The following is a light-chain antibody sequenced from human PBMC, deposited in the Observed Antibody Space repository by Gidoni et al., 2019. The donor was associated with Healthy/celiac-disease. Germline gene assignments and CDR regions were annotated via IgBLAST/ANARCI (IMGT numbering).Light chain of an antibody. J-gene: IGLJ3*02. Sequence: QSALTQPASVSGSPGQSITISCTGTSSDVGGYNYVSWYQQHLGKAPKIMIYDVSNRPSGVSNRFSGSKSGTPASLTISGLQAEDEADYYCSSYTSSSTRRVFGGGTKLTVL. CDR2: DVS. CDR3: SSYTSSSTRRV. CDR1: SSDVGGYNY. V-gene: IGLV2-14*03.